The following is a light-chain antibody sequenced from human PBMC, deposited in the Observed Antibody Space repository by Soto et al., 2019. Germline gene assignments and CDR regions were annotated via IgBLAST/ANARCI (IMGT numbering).Light chain of an antibody. J-gene: IGLJ3*02. Sequence: QSALTQPASVSGSPGQSITISCTGTSSDVGGYNYVSWYQQHPGKAPKLMIYEVSNRPSGVSNRFSGSKSGNTASLTISGLLAEDGADYYCSSYTSSSTWVFGGGTKLTVL. V-gene: IGLV2-14*01. CDR3: SSYTSSSTWV. CDR2: EVS. CDR1: SSDVGGYNY.